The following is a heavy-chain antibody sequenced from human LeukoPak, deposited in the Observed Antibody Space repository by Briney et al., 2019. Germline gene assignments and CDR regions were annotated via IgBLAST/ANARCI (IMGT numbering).Heavy chain of an antibody. D-gene: IGHD3-9*01. J-gene: IGHJ5*02. V-gene: IGHV1-69*01. CDR2: IIPIFGTA. CDR3: ARGTYYDILTGPSAGWFDP. Sequence: ASVKVSCKASGGTFSSYAISWVRQAPGQGLEWMGGIIPIFGTANYAQRFQGRVTITADESTSTAYMELSSLRSEDTAVYYCARGTYYDILTGPSAGWFDPWGQGTLVTVSS. CDR1: GGTFSSYA.